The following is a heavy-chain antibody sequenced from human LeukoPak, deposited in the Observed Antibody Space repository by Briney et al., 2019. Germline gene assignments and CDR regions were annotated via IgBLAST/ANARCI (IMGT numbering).Heavy chain of an antibody. Sequence: GGSLRLSCAASGFTFSNYAMSWVRQAPGKGLEWVSAISGSGGSTYYADSVKGRFTISRDNSKNTLYLQMNSLRAEDTAVYYCAKFMNYYDSSGYSSYWGQGTLVTVSS. V-gene: IGHV3-23*01. CDR2: ISGSGGST. J-gene: IGHJ4*02. CDR1: GFTFSNYA. D-gene: IGHD3-22*01. CDR3: AKFMNYYDSSGYSSY.